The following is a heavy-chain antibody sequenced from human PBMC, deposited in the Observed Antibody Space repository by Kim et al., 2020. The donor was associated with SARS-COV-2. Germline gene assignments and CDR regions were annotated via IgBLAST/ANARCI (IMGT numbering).Heavy chain of an antibody. V-gene: IGHV3-30*04. D-gene: IGHD4-17*01. CDR3: ARDDYGDAVWYYYGMDV. CDR1: GFTFSSYA. CDR2: ISYDGSNK. J-gene: IGHJ6*02. Sequence: GGSLRLSCAASGFTFSSYAMHWVRQAPGKGLEWVAVISYDGSNKYYADSVKGRFTISRDNSKNTLYLQMNSLRAEDTAVYYCARDDYGDAVWYYYGMDVWGQGTTVTVSS.